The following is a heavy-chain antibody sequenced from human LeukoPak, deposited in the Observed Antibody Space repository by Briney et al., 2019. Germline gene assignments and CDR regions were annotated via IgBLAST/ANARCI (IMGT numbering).Heavy chain of an antibody. V-gene: IGHV3-15*01. CDR2: IKSKTDGGTT. Sequence: GGSLRLSCAASGFTFSDYYMSWIRQAPGKGLEWVGRIKSKTDGGTTDYAAPVKGRFTISRDDSKNTLYLQMNSLKTEDTAVYYCFSPGYSSGGWGQGTLVTVSS. CDR1: GFTFSDYY. CDR3: FSPGYSSGG. D-gene: IGHD6-19*01. J-gene: IGHJ4*02.